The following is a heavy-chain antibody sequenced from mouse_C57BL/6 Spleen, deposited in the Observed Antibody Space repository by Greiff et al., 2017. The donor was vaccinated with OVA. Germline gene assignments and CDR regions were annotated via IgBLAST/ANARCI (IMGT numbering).Heavy chain of an antibody. CDR3: NTLDCYGNSYEDYAMDY. CDR2: IDPGNGDT. CDR1: GFNITVAY. D-gene: IGHD1-1*01. Sequence: EVQLQQSGAELVRPGASVQLSCKASGFNITVAYMHWVKPRPEQGLEWIGWIDPGNGDTEYASKFQGKATLTADTSSNTAYMQHSSLTAEDTAVYYCNTLDCYGNSYEDYAMDYWGQGTSVTVSS. V-gene: IGHV14-4*01. J-gene: IGHJ4*01.